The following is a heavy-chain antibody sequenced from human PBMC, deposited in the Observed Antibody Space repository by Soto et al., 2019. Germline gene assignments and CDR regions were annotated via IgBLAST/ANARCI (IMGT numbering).Heavy chain of an antibody. D-gene: IGHD3-3*01. J-gene: IGHJ6*02. CDR1: GFTFSNYA. CDR3: ARGGCRFLGWLAYGMDV. V-gene: IGHV3-30-3*01. Sequence: QVQLVESGGGVVQPGRSLRLSCAASGFTFSNYAMHWVRQAPGKGLEWVAIISYDGSNKYYADSVKGRFTISRDNSKNXXYRQMNSLRAAATAVSSCARGGCRFLGWLAYGMDVWGQGTTVTVSS. CDR2: ISYDGSNK.